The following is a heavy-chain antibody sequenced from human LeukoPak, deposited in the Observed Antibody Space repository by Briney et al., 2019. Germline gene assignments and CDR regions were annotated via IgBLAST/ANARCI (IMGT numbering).Heavy chain of an antibody. CDR2: TYYRSKWYN. Sequence: SQTLSLTCAISGDSVSSNSAAWNWIRQSPSRGLDWPGRTYYRSKWYNDYAVSVKSRITINPDTSKNQFSLQLNSVTPEDTAVYYCARDYYYDSSGYYVLDYWGQGTLVTVSS. CDR3: ARDYYYDSSGYYVLDY. CDR1: GDSVSSNSAA. V-gene: IGHV6-1*01. D-gene: IGHD3-22*01. J-gene: IGHJ4*02.